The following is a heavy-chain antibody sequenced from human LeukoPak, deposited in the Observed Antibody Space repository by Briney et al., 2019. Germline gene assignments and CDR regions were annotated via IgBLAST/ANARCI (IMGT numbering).Heavy chain of an antibody. Sequence: GGSLRLSCAASGFTFSSYAMSWVRQAPGKGLEWVSAISGSGGSTYYADSVKGRFTISRDNSKNTLYLQMNSLRAEDTAVHYCAKGQTGEGYFDYWGQGTLVTVSS. CDR3: AKGQTGEGYFDY. V-gene: IGHV3-23*01. CDR1: GFTFSSYA. CDR2: ISGSGGST. J-gene: IGHJ4*02. D-gene: IGHD7-27*01.